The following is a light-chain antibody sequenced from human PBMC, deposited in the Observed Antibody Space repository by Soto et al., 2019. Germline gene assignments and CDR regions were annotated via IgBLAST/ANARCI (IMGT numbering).Light chain of an antibody. V-gene: IGLV1-51*01. CDR1: SSNIGNDY. CDR2: DND. CDR3: GTWDNSLSILV. J-gene: IGLJ2*01. Sequence: QSVLTQPPSVSAAPGQKVTISCSGSSSNIGNDYVSWYQQFPGTAPKLLIYDNDKRPSGIPDRFSASKSDTSATLGITGLQTGDEADYYCGTWDNSLSILVFGGGTKLTVL.